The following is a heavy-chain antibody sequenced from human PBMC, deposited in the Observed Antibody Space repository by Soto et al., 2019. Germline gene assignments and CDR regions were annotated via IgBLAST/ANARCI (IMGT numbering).Heavy chain of an antibody. J-gene: IGHJ5*02. D-gene: IGHD6-13*01. CDR3: ARDNGIAGSFDP. CDR1: GFTFRSYS. Sequence: GGSLRLSCAASGFTFRSYSMNWVRQAPGKGLEWVSYISISSRTIYYADSVKGRFTISRDDAKNSLYLQMNSLRDEDTSVYYCARDNGIAGSFDPWGQGTLVTVSS. CDR2: ISISSRTI. V-gene: IGHV3-48*02.